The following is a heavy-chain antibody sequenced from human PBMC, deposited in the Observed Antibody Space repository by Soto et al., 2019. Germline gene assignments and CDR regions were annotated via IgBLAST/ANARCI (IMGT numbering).Heavy chain of an antibody. V-gene: IGHV3-30*18. Sequence: GSLRLSCAASGFTFSSYGMHWVRQAPGKGLEWVTGTLYDGSDKYYADSVKGRFTISRENSKNTLYLQMNSLRTEDSAVYYCAKAGGGFGDFVHHWGQGTPVTVSS. CDR2: TLYDGSDK. D-gene: IGHD3-10*01. CDR3: AKAGGGFGDFVHH. CDR1: GFTFSSYG. J-gene: IGHJ4*02.